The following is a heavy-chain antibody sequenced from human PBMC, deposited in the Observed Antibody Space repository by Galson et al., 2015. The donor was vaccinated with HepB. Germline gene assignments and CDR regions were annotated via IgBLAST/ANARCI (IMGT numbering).Heavy chain of an antibody. V-gene: IGHV3-30*18. Sequence: SLRLSCAASGFTFSTYGIHWVRQAPGKGLEWVAFLSEDGSDEYYADSVKGRFTVSRDNSKNTLYMQMNSLRAEDTAVYFCAKHLRDTSGYYWDDVFDIWGQGTKVIVSS. J-gene: IGHJ3*02. CDR2: LSEDGSDE. D-gene: IGHD3-22*01. CDR1: GFTFSTYG. CDR3: AKHLRDTSGYYWDDVFDI.